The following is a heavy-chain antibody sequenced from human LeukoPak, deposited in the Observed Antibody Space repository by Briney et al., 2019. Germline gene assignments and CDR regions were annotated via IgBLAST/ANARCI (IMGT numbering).Heavy chain of an antibody. CDR2: IYYSGST. D-gene: IGHD6-13*01. CDR1: GGSISSSSYY. V-gene: IGHV4-39*01. CDR3: ARQRRHIEQQLVLDFDY. J-gene: IGHJ4*02. Sequence: SETLSLTCTVSGGSISSSSYYWGWIRQPPGKGLEWIGSIYYSGSTYYNPSLKSRVTISVDTSKNQFSLKLSSVTAADTAVYYCARQRRHIEQQLVLDFDYWGQGTLVTVSS.